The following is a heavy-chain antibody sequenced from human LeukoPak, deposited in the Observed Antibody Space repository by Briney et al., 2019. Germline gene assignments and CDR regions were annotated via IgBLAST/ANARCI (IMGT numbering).Heavy chain of an antibody. D-gene: IGHD2/OR15-2a*01. CDR1: GGSISSGFYY. V-gene: IGHV4-61*02. J-gene: IGHJ4*02. CDR2: IYTTGSA. CDR3: ARTSPFIIYDY. Sequence: SQTLSLTCTVSGGSISSGFYYWSWIRQPAGKGLEWIGRIYTTGSANYNPSLKSRVTMSLDTSKNHFSLKLSSVTAADTAVYYCARTSPFIIYDYWGQGTLVTVSS.